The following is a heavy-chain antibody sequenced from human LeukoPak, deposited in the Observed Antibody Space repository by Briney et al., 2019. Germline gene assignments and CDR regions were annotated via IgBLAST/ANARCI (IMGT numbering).Heavy chain of an antibody. J-gene: IGHJ6*02. CDR3: ARDRPVVAEEYYYYYYGMDV. CDR1: GGTFSSYA. Sequence: SVTVSCKASGGTFSSYAISWVRQAPGQGLEWMGRIIPIFGIANYAQKFQGRVTITADKSTSTAYMELSSLRSEDTAVYYCARDRPVVAEEYYYYYYGMDVWGQGTTVTVSS. V-gene: IGHV1-69*04. D-gene: IGHD3-22*01. CDR2: IIPIFGIA.